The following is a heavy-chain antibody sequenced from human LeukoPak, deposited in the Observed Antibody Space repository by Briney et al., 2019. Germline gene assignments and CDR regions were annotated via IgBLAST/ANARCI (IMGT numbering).Heavy chain of an antibody. J-gene: IGHJ4*02. CDR2: IFIIGSSI. CDR3: ARVQRGIAVALDY. CDR1: GFTFSSYE. V-gene: IGHV3-48*03. Sequence: GGSLRLSCAASGFTFSSYEINWVREAPGRGLEWVSYIFIIGSSIYYADSVKGRFNISRDNVKNLLYLQMNSLRAEDTAVYYCARVQRGIAVALDYWGQGTLATVSS. D-gene: IGHD6-19*01.